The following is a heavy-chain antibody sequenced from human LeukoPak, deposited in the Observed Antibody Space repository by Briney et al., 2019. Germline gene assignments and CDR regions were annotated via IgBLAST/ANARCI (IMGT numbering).Heavy chain of an antibody. D-gene: IGHD6-13*01. CDR3: ARGDSGFSIDY. CDR2: MNPHSGNT. V-gene: IGHV1-8*01. J-gene: IGHJ4*02. CDR1: GYTLTSYD. Sequence: ASVKVSCKASGYTLTSYDINWVRQAPGQGLEWMGWMNPHSGNTDYAQKFQGRVAMTRNTSISTAYMELSSLRSEDTAMYYCARGDSGFSIDYWGQGSLVTVSS.